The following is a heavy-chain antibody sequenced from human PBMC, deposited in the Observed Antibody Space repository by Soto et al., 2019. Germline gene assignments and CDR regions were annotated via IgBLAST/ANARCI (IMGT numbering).Heavy chain of an antibody. CDR1: GYSFTSYW. D-gene: IGHD1-26*01. V-gene: IGHV5-51*01. Sequence: PGESLKISCKGSGYSFTSYWIGWVRQMPGKGLEWMGIIYPGDSDTRYSPSFQGQVTISADKSISTAYLQWSSLKASDTAMYYCARGGLRSDYYYGMDVWGQGTTVTVSS. CDR2: IYPGDSDT. CDR3: ARGGLRSDYYYGMDV. J-gene: IGHJ6*02.